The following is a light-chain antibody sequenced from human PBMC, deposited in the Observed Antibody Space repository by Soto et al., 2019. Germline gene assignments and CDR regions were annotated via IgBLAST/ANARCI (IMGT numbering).Light chain of an antibody. Sequence: EIGLTQSAGTLSLYPGDRATLSCRASQSVSRSYLGWYQQKPGQAPRLLMYGASIRAAGVPDRFSGSGSGTEFTLTISRLEPEDFTVYYCHHYETFGQGTKVDIK. CDR2: GAS. V-gene: IGKV3-20*01. CDR1: QSVSRSY. CDR3: HHYET. J-gene: IGKJ1*01.